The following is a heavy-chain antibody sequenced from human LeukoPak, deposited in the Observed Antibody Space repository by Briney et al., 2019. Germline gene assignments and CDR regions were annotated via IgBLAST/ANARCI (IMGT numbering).Heavy chain of an antibody. CDR2: IYYSGST. J-gene: IGHJ4*02. CDR1: GGSISSYY. D-gene: IGHD3-22*01. CDR3: ARVRSGYWGIDY. Sequence: PSETLSLTCTVSGGSISSYYWGWIRQPPGKGLEWIGSIYYSGSTYYNPSLKSRVTISVDTSKNQFSLKLSSVTAADTAVYYCARVRSGYWGIDYWGQGTLVTVSS. V-gene: IGHV4-39*07.